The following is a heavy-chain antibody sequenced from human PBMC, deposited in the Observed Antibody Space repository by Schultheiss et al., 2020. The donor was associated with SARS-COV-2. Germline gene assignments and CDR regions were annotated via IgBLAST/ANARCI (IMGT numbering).Heavy chain of an antibody. CDR2: IYYSGST. V-gene: IGHV4-59*08. CDR3: ARDYLSDSRYDY. D-gene: IGHD3-22*01. CDR1: GVSISSYC. J-gene: IGHJ4*02. Sequence: SETLSLTCTVSGVSISSYCWNWIRQPPGKGLEWIGYIYYSGSTYYNPSLKSRVTISVDTSKNQFSLKLTSLTAADTAVYYCARDYLSDSRYDYWGQGTLVTVSS.